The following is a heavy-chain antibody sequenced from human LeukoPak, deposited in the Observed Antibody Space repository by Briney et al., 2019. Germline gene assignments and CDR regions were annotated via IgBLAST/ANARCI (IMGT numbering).Heavy chain of an antibody. CDR2: FHRGRI. CDR1: GYPIGLDYY. D-gene: IGHD5-24*01. CDR3: ARAPSSYESGNGYPNLGWLDP. Sequence: SETLSLTCKVSGYPIGLDYYWVWIRQAPGRGLQWIGGFHRGRIQYNSALKSRVTISIDSSKNQFSLRMWPVTAANTAFYFCARAPSSYESGNGYPNLGWLDPWGQGALVTISS. J-gene: IGHJ5*02. V-gene: IGHV4-38-2*02.